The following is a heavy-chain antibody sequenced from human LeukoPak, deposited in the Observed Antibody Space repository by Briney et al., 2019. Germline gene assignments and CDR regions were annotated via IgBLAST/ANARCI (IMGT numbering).Heavy chain of an antibody. CDR1: GFTFGSYS. D-gene: IGHD6-19*01. V-gene: IGHV3-23*01. J-gene: IGHJ5*02. CDR2: IDASGGST. Sequence: PGGSLRLSCAASGFTFGSYSMTWVRQAPGKGREWVSSIDASGGSTYYADSVKGRFTISRDNSKNTFYLQMNTLRADDTAVYYCAKGSGSGWYGWFDLWGQGTLVTVSS. CDR3: AKGSGSGWYGWFDL.